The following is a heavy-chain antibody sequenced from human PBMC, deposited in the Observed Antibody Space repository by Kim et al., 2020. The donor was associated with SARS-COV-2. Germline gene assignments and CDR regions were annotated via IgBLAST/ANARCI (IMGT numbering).Heavy chain of an antibody. CDR2: INAGNANI. Sequence: ASVKVSCKASGYTFTNYAIQWVRQAPGQGLEWMGWINAGNANIKYSQKFRGRATLTWDTSASTAYMELSALTSEDTAVYYCARDLRHSGYDYWGQGTLVT. D-gene: IGHD5-12*01. CDR3: ARDLRHSGYDY. V-gene: IGHV1-3*01. J-gene: IGHJ4*02. CDR1: GYTFTNYA.